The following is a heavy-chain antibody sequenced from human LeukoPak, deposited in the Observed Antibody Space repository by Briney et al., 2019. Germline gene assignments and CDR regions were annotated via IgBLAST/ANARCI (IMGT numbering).Heavy chain of an antibody. CDR1: GYTFTSYD. CDR3: ARDAAGSALLNYYGMDV. V-gene: IGHV1-8*01. J-gene: IGHJ6*02. D-gene: IGHD2-2*01. CDR2: MNPNSGNT. Sequence: SVKVSCKASGYTFTSYDINWVRQATGQGLEWMGWMNPNSGNTGYAQKFQGRVTMTRNTSISTAYMELSSLRSEDTAVYYCARDAAGSALLNYYGMDVWGQGTTVTVSS.